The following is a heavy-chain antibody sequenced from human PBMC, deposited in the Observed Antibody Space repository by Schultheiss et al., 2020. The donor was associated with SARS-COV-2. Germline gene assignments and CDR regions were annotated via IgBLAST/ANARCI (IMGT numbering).Heavy chain of an antibody. J-gene: IGHJ4*02. CDR3: ARARGSGWTPHFGY. D-gene: IGHD6-19*01. Sequence: GGSLRLSCAASGFTFSIYAMSWVRRAPGKGLEWVSFISASGYSTKYADSVEGRFAISRDNSKNTLYLQMNSLRAEDTAVYYCARARGSGWTPHFGYWGQGTLVTVSS. V-gene: IGHV3-23*01. CDR2: ISASGYST. CDR1: GFTFSIYA.